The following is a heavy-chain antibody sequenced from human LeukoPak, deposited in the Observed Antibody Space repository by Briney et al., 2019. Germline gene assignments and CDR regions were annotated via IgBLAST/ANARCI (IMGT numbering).Heavy chain of an antibody. D-gene: IGHD3-22*01. Sequence: GGSLRLSCTASGFKFDDYGMSWVRQAPGKGLEWVCDINWNGAWTGYADSVKGRFTISRDNAKNSLYLQMNSLRAEDTALYYCAGYYYDSSRGFDLWGQGTLVTVSA. CDR1: GFKFDDYG. CDR3: AGYYYDSSRGFDL. CDR2: INWNGAWT. J-gene: IGHJ5*02. V-gene: IGHV3-20*04.